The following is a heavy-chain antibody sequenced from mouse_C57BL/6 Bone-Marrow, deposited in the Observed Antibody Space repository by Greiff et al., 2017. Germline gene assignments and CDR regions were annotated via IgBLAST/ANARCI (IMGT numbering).Heavy chain of an antibody. D-gene: IGHD2-4*01. CDR1: GYTFTSYW. Sequence: QVQLQQPGAELVRPGSSVKLSCKASGYTFTSYWMHWVKQRPIQGLEWIGNIDPSDSETHYNQKFKDKATLTVDKSSSTAYMQLSSLTSEDSAVYYCARNDCDYLYAMDYWGQGTSVTVSS. CDR2: IDPSDSET. J-gene: IGHJ4*01. CDR3: ARNDCDYLYAMDY. V-gene: IGHV1-52*01.